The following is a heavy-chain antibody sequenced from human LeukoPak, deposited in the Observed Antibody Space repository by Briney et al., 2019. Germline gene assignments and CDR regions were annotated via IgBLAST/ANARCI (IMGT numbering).Heavy chain of an antibody. CDR1: GGSFSGYY. CDR3: AREVGGIAAAGTYFDY. Sequence: PSETLSLTCAVYGGSFSGYYWSWIRQPPGKGLEWIGEINHRGSTNYNPPLKSRVTISVDTSKNQFSLKLSSVTAADTAVYYCAREVGGIAAAGTYFDYWGQGTLVTVSS. V-gene: IGHV4-34*01. CDR2: INHRGST. D-gene: IGHD6-13*01. J-gene: IGHJ4*02.